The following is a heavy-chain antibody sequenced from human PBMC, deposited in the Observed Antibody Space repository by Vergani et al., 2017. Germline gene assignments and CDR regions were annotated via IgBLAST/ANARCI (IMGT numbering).Heavy chain of an antibody. Sequence: EVQLLESGGDLVQPGGSLRLSCTASGFTFGDYAMSWVRQAPGKGLEWVGFIRSKAYGGTTEYAASVKGRFTISRDDSRGTVYLQMDRLESADTAVYYCAGRMVVEPGIPRVDWLDPWGPGTLVTVSS. D-gene: IGHD2-21*01. V-gene: IGHV3-49*04. J-gene: IGHJ5*02. CDR3: AGRMVVEPGIPRVDWLDP. CDR1: GFTFGDYA. CDR2: IRSKAYGGTT.